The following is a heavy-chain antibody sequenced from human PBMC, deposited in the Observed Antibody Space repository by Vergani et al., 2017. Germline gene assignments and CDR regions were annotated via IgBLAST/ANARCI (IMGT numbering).Heavy chain of an antibody. D-gene: IGHD1-26*01. J-gene: IGHJ6*02. Sequence: VQLVESGGGLVKPGGSLRLSCAASGFTFSDYYMSWIRQAPGKGLEWVSYISSSSSTIYYADSVKGRFTISRDNAKNSLYLQMNSLRDEDTAVYYCARDEEWVGATPWYYYYGMDVWGQGTTVTVSS. V-gene: IGHV3-11*04. CDR1: GFTFSDYY. CDR2: ISSSSSTI. CDR3: ARDEEWVGATPWYYYYGMDV.